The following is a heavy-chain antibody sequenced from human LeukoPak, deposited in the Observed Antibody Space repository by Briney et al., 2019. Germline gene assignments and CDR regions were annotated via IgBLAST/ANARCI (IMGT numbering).Heavy chain of an antibody. CDR3: ARVRSSGYYYYYYYYMDV. CDR1: GGSISSHS. J-gene: IGHJ6*03. V-gene: IGHV4-59*11. D-gene: IGHD3-22*01. Sequence: PSETLSLTCTVSGGSISSHSWRWIRQPPGKGLEWIGYIYYSGSTNYNRSLKSRVTISVDASKNQFSLKLSSVTAADTAVYYCARVRSSGYYYYYYYYMDVWGKGTTVTVSS. CDR2: IYYSGST.